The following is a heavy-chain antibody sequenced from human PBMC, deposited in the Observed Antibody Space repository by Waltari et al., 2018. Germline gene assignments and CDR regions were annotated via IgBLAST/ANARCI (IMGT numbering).Heavy chain of an antibody. J-gene: IGHJ2*01. CDR2: INHSGST. V-gene: IGHV4-34*01. Sequence: QVQLQQWGAGLLKPSETLFLTCTVYGGSFPPYFWHWIRQAPGKGLEWIGEINHSGSTNYNPSLKTRLTISADTTKNQFSLNLTSVTAADTAVYYCARGGRGYTSPRGYFDLWGRGTLLTVSS. CDR1: GGSFPPYF. D-gene: IGHD5-18*01. CDR3: ARGGRGYTSPRGYFDL.